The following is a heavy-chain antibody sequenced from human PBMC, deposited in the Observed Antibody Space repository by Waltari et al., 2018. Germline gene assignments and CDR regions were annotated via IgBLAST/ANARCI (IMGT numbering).Heavy chain of an antibody. V-gene: IGHV3-30*02. J-gene: IGHJ4*02. D-gene: IGHD3-22*01. Sequence: QVQLVESGGGVVQPGGSLRLSCAASGFTFSSYGMHWVRPAPGKGLEWVAFIRYDGSNKNYADSVKGRFTISRDNSKNTLYLQMNSLRAEDTAVDYCAKDTMIVVVAVGYFDYWGQGTLVTVSS. CDR2: IRYDGSNK. CDR1: GFTFSSYG. CDR3: AKDTMIVVVAVGYFDY.